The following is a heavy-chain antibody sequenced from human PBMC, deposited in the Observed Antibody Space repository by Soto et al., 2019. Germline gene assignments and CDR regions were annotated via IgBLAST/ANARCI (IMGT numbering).Heavy chain of an antibody. V-gene: IGHV1-18*01. Sequence: QVPLVQSGTEVKKPGASVKVSCKASGYTFGKYGISWVRQAPGPGLEWVGWISVYHGNTVHAQKFRGRVNMTTATSTRTAYMELGSLTSDDTAIYYCAKDCSGASCGFDIWGQGTLVTVS. D-gene: IGHD2-15*01. CDR3: AKDCSGASCGFDI. J-gene: IGHJ4*02. CDR2: ISVYHGNT. CDR1: GYTFGKYG.